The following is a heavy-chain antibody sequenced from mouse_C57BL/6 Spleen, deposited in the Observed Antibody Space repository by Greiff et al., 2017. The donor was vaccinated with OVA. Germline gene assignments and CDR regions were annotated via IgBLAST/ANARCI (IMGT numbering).Heavy chain of an antibody. CDR1: GFTFSDYG. CDR3: ARDSIYYDYDWFAY. V-gene: IGHV5-17*01. J-gene: IGHJ3*01. D-gene: IGHD2-4*01. CDR2: ISSGSSTI. Sequence: VHLVESGGGLVKPGGSLKLSCAASGFTFSDYGMHWVRQAPEKGLEWVAYISSGSSTIYYSDTVKGRFTISRDNDKNTLFLQMTSLRSEDTAMYYCARDSIYYDYDWFAYWGQGTLVTVSA.